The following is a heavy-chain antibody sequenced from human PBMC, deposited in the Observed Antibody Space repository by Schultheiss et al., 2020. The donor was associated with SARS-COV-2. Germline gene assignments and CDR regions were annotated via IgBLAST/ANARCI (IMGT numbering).Heavy chain of an antibody. Sequence: GGSLRLSCAASGFTVSSNYMSWVRQAPGKGLEWVALISYDGSNKYYADSVKGRFTISRDNSRNTLYLQMNSLRAEDTAVYYCAREIGGYSYGSWGQGTMVTVSS. D-gene: IGHD5-18*01. CDR3: AREIGGYSYGS. CDR1: GFTVSSNY. V-gene: IGHV3-30*03. CDR2: ISYDGSNK. J-gene: IGHJ3*01.